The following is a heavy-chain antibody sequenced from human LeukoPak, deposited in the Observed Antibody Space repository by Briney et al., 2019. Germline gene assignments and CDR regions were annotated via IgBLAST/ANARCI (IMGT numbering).Heavy chain of an antibody. CDR3: ARDSSGYYGKGSYFDY. Sequence: SETLSLTCTVSGGSISSYYWGWIRQPPGKGLEWIGSIYYSGSTYYNPSLKSRVTISVDTSKNQFSLKLSSVTAADTAVYYCARDSSGYYGKGSYFDYWGQGTLVTVSS. V-gene: IGHV4-39*01. J-gene: IGHJ4*02. CDR2: IYYSGST. D-gene: IGHD3-22*01. CDR1: GGSISSYY.